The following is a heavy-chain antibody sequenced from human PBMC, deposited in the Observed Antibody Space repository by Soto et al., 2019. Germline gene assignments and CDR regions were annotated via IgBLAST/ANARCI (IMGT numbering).Heavy chain of an antibody. CDR3: AREATIFAVAPSEVDY. Sequence: ASVKVSCKASGYTFTNYGFTWVRQAPGQGLEWMGWISAHNGDTHYAQKFQGRVTLTTDTSTTTAYMEVRSLRSDDTAVYYCAREATIFAVAPSEVDYWGQGTLVTVSS. J-gene: IGHJ4*02. CDR2: ISAHNGDT. V-gene: IGHV1-18*01. CDR1: GYTFTNYG. D-gene: IGHD3-3*01.